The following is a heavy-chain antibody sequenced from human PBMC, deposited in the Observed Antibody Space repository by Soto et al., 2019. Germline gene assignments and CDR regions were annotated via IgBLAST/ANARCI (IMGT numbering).Heavy chain of an antibody. J-gene: IGHJ4*02. V-gene: IGHV3-48*02. Sequence: EVQLVESGGGLVQPGGSLRLSCAASGFTFSSYSMNWVRQAPGKGLEWVSYISRSSSTIYYADSVKGRFTISRDNAKNSLYLQMNSLRDEDTAVYYCGGYCSSTSCQRDFDYWGQGTLVTVSS. D-gene: IGHD2-2*01. CDR2: ISRSSSTI. CDR3: GGYCSSTSCQRDFDY. CDR1: GFTFSSYS.